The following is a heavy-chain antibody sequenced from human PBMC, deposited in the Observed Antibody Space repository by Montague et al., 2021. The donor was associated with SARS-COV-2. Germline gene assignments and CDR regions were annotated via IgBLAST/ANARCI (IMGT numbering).Heavy chain of an antibody. CDR3: ARGSLGMGAFDI. V-gene: IGHV4-4*07. CDR2: IYTSGST. J-gene: IGHJ3*02. D-gene: IGHD1-14*01. CDR1: GGSISSYY. Sequence: SETLSLTCTVSGGSISSYYWSWIRQPAGKGLEWIGLIYTSGSTNYNPSLKGRVTMSLDTSKNQFSLKLRSVTAADTAVYYCARGSLGMGAFDIWGQGTMVTVSS.